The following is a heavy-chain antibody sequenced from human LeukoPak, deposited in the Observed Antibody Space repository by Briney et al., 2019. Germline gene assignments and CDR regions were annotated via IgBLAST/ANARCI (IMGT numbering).Heavy chain of an antibody. CDR2: FDPEDGET. J-gene: IGHJ1*01. CDR1: GYALTDLS. V-gene: IGHV1-24*01. Sequence: ASVKVCCTFSGYALTDLSMHWMRQPPGKGLEWMGGFDPEDGETIYAQKFQGRVTMTEDTSTDTAYMELSSLRSEDTAVYYCAISIVGATIAYFQHWGQGTLVTVSS. D-gene: IGHD1-26*01. CDR3: AISIVGATIAYFQH.